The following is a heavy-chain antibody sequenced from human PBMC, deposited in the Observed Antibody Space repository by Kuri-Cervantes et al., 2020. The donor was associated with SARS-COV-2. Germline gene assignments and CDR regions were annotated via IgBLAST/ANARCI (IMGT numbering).Heavy chain of an antibody. Sequence: SVKVSCKASGGTFSSYAISWVRQAPGQGLEWMGGIIPILGIANYAQKFQGRVTITADKSTSTAYMELSSLRPEDTAFYYCAKDHRLVVPTTVGFVADYWGQGILVTVSS. J-gene: IGHJ4*02. D-gene: IGHD4/OR15-4a*01. CDR3: AKDHRLVVPTTVGFVADY. CDR2: IIPILGIA. V-gene: IGHV1-69*10. CDR1: GGTFSSYA.